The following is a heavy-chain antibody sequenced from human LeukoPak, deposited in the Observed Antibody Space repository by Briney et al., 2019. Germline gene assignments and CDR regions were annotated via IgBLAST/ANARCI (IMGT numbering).Heavy chain of an antibody. CDR1: GYTFTSYD. J-gene: IGHJ4*02. CDR3: ARVRSGDSSGYYYGYYFDY. D-gene: IGHD3-22*01. Sequence: GASVKVSCKASGYTFTSYDINWVRQATGQGLEWMGWMNPNSGNTGYAQKFQGRVTMTTDTSTSTAYMELRSLRSDDTAVYYCARVRSGDSSGYYYGYYFDYWGQGTLVTVSS. V-gene: IGHV1-8*02. CDR2: MNPNSGNT.